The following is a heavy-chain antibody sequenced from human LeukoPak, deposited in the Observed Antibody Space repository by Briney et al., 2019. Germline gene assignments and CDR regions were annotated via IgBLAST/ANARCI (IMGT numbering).Heavy chain of an antibody. D-gene: IGHD5-24*01. CDR2: ISSSGSTI. CDR1: GFTFSSYE. Sequence: GGSLRLSCAASGFTFSSYEMNWVRQAPGKGLEWVSYISSSGSTIYYADSVRGRFTISRDNSKTTVYLQMNSLRVEDTAVYYCAKDLGEMATHPGDYWGQGTLVTVSS. CDR3: AKDLGEMATHPGDY. V-gene: IGHV3-48*03. J-gene: IGHJ4*02.